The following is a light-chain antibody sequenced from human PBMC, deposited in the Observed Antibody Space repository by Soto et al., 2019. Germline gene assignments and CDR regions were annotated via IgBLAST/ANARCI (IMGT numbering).Light chain of an antibody. CDR3: QQYNDCPQT. CDR2: NTV. J-gene: IGKJ1*01. Sequence: EIVMTQSPATLSVSPGERVTLSCRASQSISVNLAWYQQKPGQAPRLLIYNTVTSATGIPARFSGSSSATDFFLTISGLQSDDSAVYFCQQYNDCPQTFGQGTKVEIK. V-gene: IGKV3-15*01. CDR1: QSISVN.